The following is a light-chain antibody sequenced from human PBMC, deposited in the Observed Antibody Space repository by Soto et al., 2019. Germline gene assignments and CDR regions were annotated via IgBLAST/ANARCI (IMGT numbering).Light chain of an antibody. CDR1: QSISSW. V-gene: IGKV1-5*03. J-gene: IGKJ4*01. CDR2: KAS. Sequence: DIPMTQSPSTLSASVGDRVTITCRASQSISSWLAWYQQKPGKAPKLLIYKASSLESGVPSRFSGSGSGTEFTLTISSLQPDDFATYYCQQLRMYPSTFGGGTKVEIK. CDR3: QQLRMYPST.